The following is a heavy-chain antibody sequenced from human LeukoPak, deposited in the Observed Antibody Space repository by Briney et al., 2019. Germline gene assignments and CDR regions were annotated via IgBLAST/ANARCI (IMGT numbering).Heavy chain of an antibody. D-gene: IGHD3-10*01. Sequence: GGSLRLSCAASGFTFSSYGMHWVRQAPGKRLEWVAVISYDGSNKYYADSVKGRFTISRDNSKNTLYLQMNSLRAEDTAVYYCAKAARFAMVRGVNFDYWGQGTLVTVSS. CDR3: AKAARFAMVRGVNFDY. CDR1: GFTFSSYG. J-gene: IGHJ4*02. CDR2: ISYDGSNK. V-gene: IGHV3-30*18.